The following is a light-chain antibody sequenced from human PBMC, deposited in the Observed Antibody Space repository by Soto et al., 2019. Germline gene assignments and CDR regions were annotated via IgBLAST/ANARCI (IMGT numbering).Light chain of an antibody. V-gene: IGLV4-69*01. CDR2: VNSDGSH. J-gene: IGLJ2*01. Sequence: QSVLTQSPAASASLGASVKLTCTLSSGHSNYAIAWHQQLPEKGPRYLMKVNSDGSHSKGDGIPDRFSGSSSGAERYLTISGLQSEDEADYYCQTWDTGIVLFGGGTKLTVL. CDR3: QTWDTGIVL. CDR1: SGHSNYA.